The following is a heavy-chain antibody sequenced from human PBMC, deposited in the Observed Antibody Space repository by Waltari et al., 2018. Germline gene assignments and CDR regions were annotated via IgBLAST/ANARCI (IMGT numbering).Heavy chain of an antibody. CDR3: AQDGKDAFDI. J-gene: IGHJ3*02. CDR2: IYYSGST. V-gene: IGHV4-39*07. CDR1: GGPISSSSYY. Sequence: QLQLQESGPGLVKPSETLSLTCTVSGGPISSSSYYWGWIRQPPGKGLEWVGSIYYSGSTYYNPSLKSRVTISVDTSKNQFSLKLSSVTAADTAVYYCAQDGKDAFDIWGQGTMVTVSS.